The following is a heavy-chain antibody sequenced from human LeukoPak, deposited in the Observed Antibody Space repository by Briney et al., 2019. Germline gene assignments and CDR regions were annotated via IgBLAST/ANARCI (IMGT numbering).Heavy chain of an antibody. CDR2: ISSSGSTI. CDR1: GFTFSDYY. V-gene: IGHV3-11*01. D-gene: IGHD1-26*01. CDR3: ASASGAPPYDYYGMDV. Sequence: GGSLRLSCPASGFTFSDYYMSWIRQAPGKGLEWVSYISSSGSTIYYADSVKGRFTISRDNAKNSLYLQMNSLRAEDTAVYYCASASGAPPYDYYGMDVWGQGTTVTVSS. J-gene: IGHJ6*02.